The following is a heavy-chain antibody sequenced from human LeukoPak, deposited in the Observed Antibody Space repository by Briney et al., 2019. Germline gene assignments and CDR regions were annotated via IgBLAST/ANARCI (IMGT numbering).Heavy chain of an antibody. V-gene: IGHV4-59*12. CDR1: GASISSYY. J-gene: IGHJ4*01. CDR2: IYYSGST. CDR3: ARDRPIYGDYMA. Sequence: SQSLSLTWTVAGASISSYYWSWIRQPAGRGLEWIGYIYYSGSTNYNPSLKSRVTMSGDTSKNQFSLKLSAVTAADTAVYYCARDRPIYGDYMAWGQGTPVTVSS. D-gene: IGHD4-17*01.